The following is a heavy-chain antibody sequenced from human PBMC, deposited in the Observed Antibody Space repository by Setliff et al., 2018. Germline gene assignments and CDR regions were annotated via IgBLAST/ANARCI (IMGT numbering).Heavy chain of an antibody. V-gene: IGHV3-33*01. J-gene: IGHJ4*02. D-gene: IGHD2-15*01. CDR2: IWYDGSNK. CDR3: ARGGSLIYYFDY. Sequence: GVSLRLSCAASGFTFSSYGMHWVRQAPGKGLEWVAVIWYDGSNKYYADSVKGRFTISRDNSKNTLYLQMNSLRAEDTAVYYCARGGSLIYYFDYWGQGTLVTVSS. CDR1: GFTFSSYG.